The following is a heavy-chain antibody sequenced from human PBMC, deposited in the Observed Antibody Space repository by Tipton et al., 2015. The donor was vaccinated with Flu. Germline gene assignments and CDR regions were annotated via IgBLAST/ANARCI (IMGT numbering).Heavy chain of an antibody. V-gene: IGHV4-38-2*01. CDR1: GDSISTDYF. J-gene: IGHJ5*02. D-gene: IGHD4-11*01. CDR3: ARRDFSSYVSDPKNWFDP. CDR2: IHHYGTT. Sequence: TLSLTCVVSGDSISTDYFWGWIRQPPGKGLEWIATIHHYGTTYYNPSLKSRVTISIDTSRNQFSLEMRSVTAADMAVYYCARRDFSSYVSDPKNWFDPWGQGTLVTVSS.